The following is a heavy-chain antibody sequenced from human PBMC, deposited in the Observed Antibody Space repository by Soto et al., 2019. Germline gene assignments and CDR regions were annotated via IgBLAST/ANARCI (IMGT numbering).Heavy chain of an antibody. Sequence: PSQTLSLTCVISGDSVSSNSAAWNWIRQSPSRGLEWLGRTYYRSKWYNDYAVSVKSRITINPDASKNQFSLQLSSVTAADTAVYYCARSARYSGYDWGQGTLVTVSS. CDR3: ARSARYSGYD. CDR1: GDSVSSNSAA. V-gene: IGHV6-1*01. CDR2: TYYRSKWYN. J-gene: IGHJ4*02. D-gene: IGHD5-12*01.